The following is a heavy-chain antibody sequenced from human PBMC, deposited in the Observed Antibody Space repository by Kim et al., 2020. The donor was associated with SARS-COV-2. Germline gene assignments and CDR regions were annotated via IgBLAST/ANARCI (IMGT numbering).Heavy chain of an antibody. V-gene: IGHV1-69*02. D-gene: IGHD1-26*01. CDR1: GGTFSSYT. CDR2: IIPILGIA. J-gene: IGHJ6*02. CDR3: EGERDGWELLSGFDGMDV. Sequence: SVKVSCKASGGTFSSYTISWVRQAPGQGLEWMGRIIPILGIANYAQKFQGRVTITADKSTSTAYMELSSLRSEDTAVYYCEGERDGWELLSGFDGMDVWGQGTTVTVSS.